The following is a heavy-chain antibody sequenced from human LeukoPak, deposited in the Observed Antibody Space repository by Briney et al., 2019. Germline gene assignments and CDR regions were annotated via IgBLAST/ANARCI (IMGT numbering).Heavy chain of an antibody. CDR3: ARLDTAYLHYYGLNV. CDR2: IYHSGSI. D-gene: IGHD5-18*01. V-gene: IGHV4-61*08. J-gene: IGHJ6*02. Sequence: PSETLSLTCTVSGGSISSGDYYWSWIRQPPGKGLEWIGYIYHSGSINYNPSLKSRVAISVDTSKNQFSLKLSSVTAADTAVYYCARLDTAYLHYYGLNVWGQGTTVTVSS. CDR1: GGSISSGDYY.